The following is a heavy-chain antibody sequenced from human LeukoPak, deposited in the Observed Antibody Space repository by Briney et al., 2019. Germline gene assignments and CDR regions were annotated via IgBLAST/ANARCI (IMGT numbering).Heavy chain of an antibody. J-gene: IGHJ4*02. CDR1: GFTFSSSA. D-gene: IGHD3-22*01. V-gene: IGHV3-23*01. Sequence: PGGSLRLSCAASGFTFSSSAMSWVRQAPGKGLEWVSGTTAGGGGTYYADSVRGRFTISRDNSKNTLYLQMNSLRAEDTAVYYCANLPRARYYDSSGPLDYWGQGTLVTVSS. CDR2: TTAGGGGT. CDR3: ANLPRARYYDSSGPLDY.